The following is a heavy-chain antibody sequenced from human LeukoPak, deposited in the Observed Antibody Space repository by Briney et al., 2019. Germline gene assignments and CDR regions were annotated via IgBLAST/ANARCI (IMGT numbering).Heavy chain of an antibody. J-gene: IGHJ3*02. CDR1: GGSISSYY. Sequence: SETLSLTCTVSGGSISSYYWSWIQQPPGKGLEWIGYIYYSGSTNYNPSLKSRVTISVDTSKNQFSLKLSSVTAADTAVYYCARGTDSSGWQGVDAFDIWGQGTMVTVSS. V-gene: IGHV4-59*01. CDR3: ARGTDSSGWQGVDAFDI. CDR2: IYYSGST. D-gene: IGHD6-19*01.